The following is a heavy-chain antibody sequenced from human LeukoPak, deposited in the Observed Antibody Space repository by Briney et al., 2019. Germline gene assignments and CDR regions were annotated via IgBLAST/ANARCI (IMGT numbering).Heavy chain of an antibody. CDR2: ISFDGSNK. CDR1: GFTFSTSV. J-gene: IGHJ4*02. CDR3: ARGIYYDILTGPPDY. V-gene: IGHV3-30*04. D-gene: IGHD3-9*01. Sequence: GGSLRLSCAASGFTFSTSVMHRVRQAPGKGLEWVTLISFDGSNKYYADSVKGRFTISRDNSKDRLYLQMNGLRPDDTAVYYCARGIYYDILTGPPDYWGQGTLVTVSS.